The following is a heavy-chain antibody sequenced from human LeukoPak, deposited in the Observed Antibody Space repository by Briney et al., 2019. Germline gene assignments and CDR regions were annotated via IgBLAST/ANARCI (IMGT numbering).Heavy chain of an antibody. V-gene: IGHV3-48*01. D-gene: IGHD3-10*01. CDR1: GFTFSSYS. Sequence: GGSLRLSCAASGFTFSSYSMNWVRQAPGKGLEWVSYISRSSSTIYYADSVKGRFTISRDNAKNSLYLQMNSLRAEDTAVYYCARGGRGFGELSGIWELDYWGQGTLVTVSS. J-gene: IGHJ4*02. CDR3: ARGGRGFGELSGIWELDY. CDR2: ISRSSSTI.